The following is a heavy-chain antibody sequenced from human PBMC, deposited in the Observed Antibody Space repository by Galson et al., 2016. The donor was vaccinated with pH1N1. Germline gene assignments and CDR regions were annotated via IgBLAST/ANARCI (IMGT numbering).Heavy chain of an antibody. D-gene: IGHD3-16*01. V-gene: IGHV3-33*01. CDR3: TTDADDPMDV. CDR1: GLIFKNFA. CDR2: IWMDGTGQ. Sequence: SLRLSCAASGLIFKNFAMHRVRQAPGKGLEWVAFIWMDGTGQKYADSVKGRFIISRDNSKNTLYLQMNSLGDEDTAIYYCTTDADDPMDVWGIGTTVTVSP. J-gene: IGHJ6*04.